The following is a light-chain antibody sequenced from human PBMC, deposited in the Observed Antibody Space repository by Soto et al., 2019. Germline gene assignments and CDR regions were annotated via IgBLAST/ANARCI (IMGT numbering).Light chain of an antibody. V-gene: IGLV1-40*01. Sequence: QSVLTQPPSVSGAPGQRVTLSCTGSSSNIGRGYDVHWYQQLPGTAPKLLIYGNTNRPSGVPDRFSGSKSGTSASLAITGLQAEDEADYYCQSYDSSLSGYVFGTGTKLTVL. CDR1: SSNIGRGYD. CDR3: QSYDSSLSGYV. J-gene: IGLJ1*01. CDR2: GNT.